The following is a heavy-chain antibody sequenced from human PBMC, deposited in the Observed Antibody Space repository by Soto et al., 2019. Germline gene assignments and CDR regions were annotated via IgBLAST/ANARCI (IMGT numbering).Heavy chain of an antibody. CDR2: IGSSSSDI. D-gene: IGHD5-18*01. V-gene: IGHV3-21*01. CDR3: ARDQVRYSYGYYYYFAY. J-gene: IGHJ4*02. Sequence: EVQLVESGGGLVKPGGSLRLSCAASGFTFSSYSMNWVRPATGKGLERDSSIGSSSSDIYYSDSVKGRYPLSRANAKNSLYVQMNCLGAEDTAVYYCARDQVRYSYGYYYYFAYGGQGNLFTVSS. CDR1: GFTFSSYS.